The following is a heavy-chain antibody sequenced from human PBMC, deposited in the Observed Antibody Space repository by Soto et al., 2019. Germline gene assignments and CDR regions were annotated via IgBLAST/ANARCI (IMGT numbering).Heavy chain of an antibody. CDR1: GFTFSDYL. CDR3: AIGHWLGK. V-gene: IGHV3-7*01. D-gene: IGHD6-19*01. CDR2: IKQDGNEK. Sequence: EVQLVDSGGALVQPGESLRLSCAASGFTFSDYLMTWVRQAPGKGLEWVATIKQDGNEKYYADSVKGRFTISRDNAKNSLYLQLNALRAEDTAVYYCAIGHWLGKWGQGTLVTVSS. J-gene: IGHJ4*02.